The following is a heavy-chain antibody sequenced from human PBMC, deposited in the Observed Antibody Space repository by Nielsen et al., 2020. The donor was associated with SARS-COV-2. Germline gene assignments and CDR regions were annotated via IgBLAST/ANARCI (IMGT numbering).Heavy chain of an antibody. Sequence: GESLKISCKGSGYSFTSYWISWVRQMPGKGLERMGRIDPSDSYTNYSPSFQGHVTISADKSISTAYLQWSSLKASDTAMYYCARQFRPAAILGWFDPWGQGTLVTVSS. CDR3: ARQFRPAAILGWFDP. D-gene: IGHD2-2*02. CDR2: IDPSDSYT. CDR1: GYSFTSYW. J-gene: IGHJ5*02. V-gene: IGHV5-10-1*01.